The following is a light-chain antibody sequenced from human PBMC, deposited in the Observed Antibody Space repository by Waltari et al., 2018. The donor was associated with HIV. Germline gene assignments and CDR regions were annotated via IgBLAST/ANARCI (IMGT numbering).Light chain of an antibody. CDR2: WAS. J-gene: IGKJ1*01. Sequence: DMVVTQSPDSLAVSLGGGATMNCKSTQSLLHSSSNKNYLAWFQLKPGQPPQLLIYWASTRASGVPARFSGSGSGTNFTLTINVLQAEDVAIYYCQQFYSTTWSFGPGTRVDI. CDR1: QSLLHSSSNKNY. V-gene: IGKV4-1*01. CDR3: QQFYSTTWS.